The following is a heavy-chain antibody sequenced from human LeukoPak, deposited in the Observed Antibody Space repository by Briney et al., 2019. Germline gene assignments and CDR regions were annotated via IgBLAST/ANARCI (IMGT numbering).Heavy chain of an antibody. V-gene: IGHV1-2*02. Sequence: SVKVSCKTSGYTFTGHFMNWVRQAPEQGLEWMGWIKPKSGATAYAQKFQGRVTMTRDTAINTAYLEVSGLTRDDTAVYYCARVREWEEISGAIPDYFDYWGQGTLITVSS. CDR3: ARVREWEEISGAIPDYFDY. CDR2: IKPKSGAT. D-gene: IGHD3-3*01. CDR1: GYTFTGHF. J-gene: IGHJ4*02.